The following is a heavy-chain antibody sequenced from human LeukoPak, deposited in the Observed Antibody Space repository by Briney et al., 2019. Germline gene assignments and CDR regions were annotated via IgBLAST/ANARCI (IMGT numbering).Heavy chain of an antibody. Sequence: GGSLRLSCAASGFTFSNAWMSWVRQAPGKGLEWVGRIKSKTDGGTTDYAAPVKGRFTISRDDSKNTLYLQMYSLKTEDTAVYYCTTDSIAYYYDSSGYSEIDYWGQGTLVTVSS. D-gene: IGHD3-22*01. CDR2: IKSKTDGGTT. CDR3: TTDSIAYYYDSSGYSEIDY. CDR1: GFTFSNAW. J-gene: IGHJ4*02. V-gene: IGHV3-15*01.